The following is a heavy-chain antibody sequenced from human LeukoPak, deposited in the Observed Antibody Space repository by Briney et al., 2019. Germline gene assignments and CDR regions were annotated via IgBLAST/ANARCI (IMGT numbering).Heavy chain of an antibody. D-gene: IGHD6-13*01. V-gene: IGHV4-34*01. CDR3: ARGRWGGSSWYSAARNWFDP. J-gene: IGHJ5*02. CDR2: ILHSGST. CDR1: AGSPSAYY. Sequence: SQTLSLTCAVYAGSPSAYYSSCNRHPPENGLKWNGEILHSGSTNYNPSLKSRVIISVDTSKNQFSLKLSSVTAADTAVYYCARGRWGGSSWYSAARNWFDPWGQGTLVTVSS.